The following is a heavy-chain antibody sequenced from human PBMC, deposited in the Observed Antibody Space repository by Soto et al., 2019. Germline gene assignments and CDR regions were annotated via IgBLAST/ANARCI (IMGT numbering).Heavy chain of an antibody. D-gene: IGHD3-10*01. CDR2: IIPIFGTA. CDR1: GGTFSSYA. CDR3: AIIRRVRGATYYYYGMDV. Sequence: SVKVSCKASGGTFSSYAISWVRQAPGQGLEWMGGIIPIFGTANYAQKFQGRVTITADESTSTAYMELSSLRSEDTAVYYCAIIRRVRGATYYYYGMDVWGQGTTVTVSS. J-gene: IGHJ6*02. V-gene: IGHV1-69*13.